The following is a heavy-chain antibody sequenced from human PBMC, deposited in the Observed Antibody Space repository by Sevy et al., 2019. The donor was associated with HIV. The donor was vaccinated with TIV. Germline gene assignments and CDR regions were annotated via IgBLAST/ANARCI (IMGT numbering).Heavy chain of an antibody. CDR3: AKDTRDCSGGTCYSAPLYNSFDP. J-gene: IGHJ5*02. D-gene: IGHD2-15*01. V-gene: IGHV3-33*03. Sequence: GGSLRLSCVGSEFTFSYYGMHWVRQAPGKGLEWVAAIWYDGSNKYYADSVKGRFTISKDNSKNTLYLQMNSLRAEDTAVYYCAKDTRDCSGGTCYSAPLYNSFDPWGQGTLVTVSS. CDR2: IWYDGSNK. CDR1: EFTFSYYG.